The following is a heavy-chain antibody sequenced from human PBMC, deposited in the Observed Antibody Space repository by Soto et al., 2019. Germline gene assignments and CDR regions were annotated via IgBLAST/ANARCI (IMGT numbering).Heavy chain of an antibody. Sequence: QVQLQESGPGLVKPSQTLSLTCSVSGASTVSHYHWTWIRQPPGKGLEWMGYIFNSGTTFYNPSLTSRLCRSIDTSGNHFCLELRTVTAADTAAYYCALAMGPTPGLDYWGQGTLVTVSS. CDR2: IFNSGTT. CDR3: ALAMGPTPGLDY. CDR1: GASTVSHYH. J-gene: IGHJ4*02. D-gene: IGHD1-26*01. V-gene: IGHV4-31*02.